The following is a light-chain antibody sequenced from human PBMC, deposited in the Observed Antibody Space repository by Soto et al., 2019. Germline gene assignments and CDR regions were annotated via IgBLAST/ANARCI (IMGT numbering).Light chain of an antibody. V-gene: IGKV1-39*01. CDR3: QQTYSPPPT. CDR2: AAS. Sequence: DIQLTQSPAFLSASVGDSVTITCRASQSISTYLNWYQQKAGLAHKPLTYAASSLKSGVPSGFSGSGSGTDFTLTISSLQPEDFQTNNCQQTYSPPPTFGQGTRWIS. CDR1: QSISTY. J-gene: IGKJ1*01.